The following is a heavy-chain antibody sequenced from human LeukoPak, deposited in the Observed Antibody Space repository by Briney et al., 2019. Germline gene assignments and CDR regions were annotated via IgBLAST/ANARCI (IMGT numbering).Heavy chain of an antibody. CDR2: ISGSSSFI. CDR3: ARGPGIAAAGTKLGDWFDP. D-gene: IGHD6-13*01. CDR1: GFTFSSYS. Sequence: GGSLRLSCAASGFTFSSYSMIWVRQAPGKGLEWVSYISGSSSFIKYADSVKGRVTISRDNAKNSLYLQVNSLRAEDTAVYYCARGPGIAAAGTKLGDWFDPWGQGTLVTVSS. J-gene: IGHJ5*02. V-gene: IGHV3-21*04.